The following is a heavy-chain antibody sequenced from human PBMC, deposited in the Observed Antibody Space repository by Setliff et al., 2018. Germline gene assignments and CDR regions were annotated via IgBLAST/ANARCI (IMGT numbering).Heavy chain of an antibody. CDR1: GGTFSSYA. J-gene: IGHJ4*02. V-gene: IGHV1-69*10. CDR3: ASRDYVWGSYRPTTYNY. Sequence: VASVKVSCKASGGTFSSYAISWVRQAPGQGLEWMGGIIPILGIANYAQKFQGRVTITADESTSTAYMELSSLRSEDTAVYYCASRDYVWGSYRPTTYNYWGQGALVTVSS. D-gene: IGHD3-16*02. CDR2: IIPILGIA.